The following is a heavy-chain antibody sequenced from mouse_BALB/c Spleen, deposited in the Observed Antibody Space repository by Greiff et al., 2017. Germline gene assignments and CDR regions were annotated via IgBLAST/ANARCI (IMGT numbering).Heavy chain of an antibody. CDR1: GYTFPSYW. J-gene: IGHJ3*01. Sequence: LVESGPELVRPGASVKMSCKASGYTFPSYWMHWVKQRPGQGLEWIGMIDPSNSETRLNQKFKDKATLNVDKSSNTAYMQLSSLTSEDSAVYYCARRDDYDGPWFAYWGQGTLVTVSA. V-gene: IGHV1S127*01. CDR2: IDPSNSET. D-gene: IGHD2-4*01. CDR3: ARRDDYDGPWFAY.